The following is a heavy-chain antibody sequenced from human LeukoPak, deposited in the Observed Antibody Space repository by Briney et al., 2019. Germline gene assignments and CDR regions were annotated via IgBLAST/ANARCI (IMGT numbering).Heavy chain of an antibody. J-gene: IGHJ1*01. CDR2: ISGSAART. V-gene: IGHV3-23*01. D-gene: IGHD6-19*01. CDR1: GFTFSTYG. Sequence: GGTPRLSCAASGFTFSTYGMTWVRQAPGRGLEWVSAISGSAARTFYADSVKGRFTISRDNSNNTLFLHLNSLRGEDTAVYYCTRNSGWYGLSWGQGTLVTVSS. CDR3: TRNSGWYGLS.